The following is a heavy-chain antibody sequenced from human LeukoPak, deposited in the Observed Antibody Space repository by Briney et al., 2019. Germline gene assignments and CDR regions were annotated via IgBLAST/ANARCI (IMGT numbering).Heavy chain of an antibody. V-gene: IGHV5-51*01. D-gene: IGHD5-24*01. J-gene: IGHJ4*02. CDR1: GYSFTTYW. Sequence: GESLKISCNGSGYSFTTYWIGWVRQMPGKGLEWMGIIYPGDSDTRYSPSFQGQVTISADKSISTAYLQWSSLKASDSAIYYCARRGIRDGYNYADYWGQGTLVTVSS. CDR3: ARRGIRDGYNYADY. CDR2: IYPGDSDT.